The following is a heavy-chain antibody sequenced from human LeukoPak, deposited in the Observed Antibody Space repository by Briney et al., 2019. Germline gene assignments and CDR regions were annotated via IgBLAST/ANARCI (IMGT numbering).Heavy chain of an antibody. CDR2: IYYSGST. J-gene: IGHJ6*03. V-gene: IGHV4-59*11. D-gene: IGHD2-2*01. Sequence: SETLSLTCTVSGGSISSHYWSWIRQPPGKGLEWIGYIYYSGSTNYNPSLKSRVTISVDTSKNQFSLKLSSVTAADTAVYYCARVALYCSSTSCRKNYYYYYYMHVWGKGTTVTVSS. CDR1: GGSISSHY. CDR3: ARVALYCSSTSCRKNYYYYYYMHV.